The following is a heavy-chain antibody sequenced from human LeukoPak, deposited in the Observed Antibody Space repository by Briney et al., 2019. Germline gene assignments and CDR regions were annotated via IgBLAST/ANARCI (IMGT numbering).Heavy chain of an antibody. Sequence: PGGSLRLSCAASGFSFGTYGMSWVRQAPGKGLEWVSAIGSSGGATYYADSVQGRFTISRDNSRNTLYLTMNSLRAEETAVYYWAKMGREVGKDSWGQGALVTVS. CDR1: GFSFGTYG. CDR2: IGSSGGAT. V-gene: IGHV3-23*01. CDR3: AKMGREVGKDS. D-gene: IGHD1-1*01. J-gene: IGHJ4*02.